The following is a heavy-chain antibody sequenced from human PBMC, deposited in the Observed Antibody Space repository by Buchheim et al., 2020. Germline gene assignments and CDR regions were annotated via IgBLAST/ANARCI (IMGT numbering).Heavy chain of an antibody. CDR3: AREYSGSYSVYYGMDV. J-gene: IGHJ6*02. D-gene: IGHD1-26*01. Sequence: QVQLVESGGGVVQPGRSLRLSCAASGFTFSSYGMHWVRQAQGKGLEWVAVIWYDGSNKYYADSVKGRFTISRDNSKNTLYLQMNSLRAEDTAVYYCAREYSGSYSVYYGMDVWGQGTT. CDR2: IWYDGSNK. V-gene: IGHV3-33*01. CDR1: GFTFSSYG.